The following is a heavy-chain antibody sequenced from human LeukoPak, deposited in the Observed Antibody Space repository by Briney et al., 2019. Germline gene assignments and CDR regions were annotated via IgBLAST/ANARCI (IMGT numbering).Heavy chain of an antibody. CDR1: GGSISGYI. CDR3: ARGLSYYEDAFDT. V-gene: IGHV4-59*08. D-gene: IGHD1-26*01. J-gene: IGHJ3*02. CDR2: IYDTGST. Sequence: SETLSLTCSVSGGSISGYIWSWVRQPPGKGLEWIAYIYDTGSTNYNPSLKSRVTISKDTAKDQFSLRLTSVTAADTAVYYCARGLSYYEDAFDTWGQGTMVTVSS.